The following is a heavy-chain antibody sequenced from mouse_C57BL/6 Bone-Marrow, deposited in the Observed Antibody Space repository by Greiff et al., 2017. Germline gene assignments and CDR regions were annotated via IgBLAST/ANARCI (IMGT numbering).Heavy chain of an antibody. CDR1: GYTFTDYE. V-gene: IGHV1-15*01. D-gene: IGHD2-1*01. J-gene: IGHJ2*01. CDR2: IDPETGGT. Sequence: QVQLQQSGAELVRPGASVTLSCKASGYTFTDYEMHWVKQTPVHGLEWIGAIDPETGGTAYNQKFKGKAILTADKSSSTAYMELRSLTSEDSAVYYCTRGGIYYCNCFDYWGQGTTLTVSS. CDR3: TRGGIYYCNCFDY.